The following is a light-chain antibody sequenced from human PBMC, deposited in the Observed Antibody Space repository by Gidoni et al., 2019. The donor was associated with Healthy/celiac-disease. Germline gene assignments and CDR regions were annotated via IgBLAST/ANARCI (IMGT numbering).Light chain of an antibody. CDR2: AAS. J-gene: IGKJ3*01. CDR3: QQRYSTPRFT. CDR1: QSISSY. V-gene: IGKV1-39*01. Sequence: DIQMTHTPSSLSASVGDRVTITCRASQSISSYLNWYQQKPGKAPKLLIYAASSLQSGVPARFSGSGSGTDFTLTISSLQPEDFATYYCQQRYSTPRFTFGPGTKVEIK.